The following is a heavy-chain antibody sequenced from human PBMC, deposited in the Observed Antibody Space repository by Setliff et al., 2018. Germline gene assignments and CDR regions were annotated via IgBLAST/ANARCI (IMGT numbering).Heavy chain of an antibody. CDR2: IYHSGST. CDR3: ARIHLVVAAIDY. V-gene: IGHV4-59*08. CDR1: GGSISSHY. J-gene: IGHJ4*02. Sequence: SETLSLTCTVSGGSISSHYWSWIRQPPGKGLEWIGSIYHSGSTYYNPSLKSRVTISVDTSKNQFSLKLSSVTAADTAVYYCARIHLVVAAIDYWGQGTLVTVSS. D-gene: IGHD2-15*01.